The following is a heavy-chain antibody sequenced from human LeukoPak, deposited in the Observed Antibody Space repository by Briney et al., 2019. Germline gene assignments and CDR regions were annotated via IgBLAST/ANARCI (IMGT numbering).Heavy chain of an antibody. CDR2: TYYRSKWYS. CDR3: AREGNYDFWSGYYSSFYYYYGMDV. D-gene: IGHD3-3*01. V-gene: IGHV6-1*01. CDR1: GDSVSSNSAA. J-gene: IGHJ6*02. Sequence: SQTLSLTCAISGDSVSSNSAAWNWIRQSPSRGLEWLGRTYYRSKWYSDYAVSVKSRITINPDTSKNQFSLQLNSVTPEDTAVYYCAREGNYDFWSGYYSSFYYYYGMDVWGQGTTVTVSS.